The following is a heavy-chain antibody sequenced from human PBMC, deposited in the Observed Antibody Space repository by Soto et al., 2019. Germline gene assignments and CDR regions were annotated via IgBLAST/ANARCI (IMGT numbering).Heavy chain of an antibody. CDR1: GFTVNSNF. Sequence: VKLEQSGGGLVQPGGSLRLSCAASGFTVNSNFMSWVRQAPGKGLEWVSVIYRGGRIYYADSVKGGFTISRDNSKNMLYLQMDSLRAADTAIYYCARGVASLGENAGENQWGQGTLVTVSS. J-gene: IGHJ4*02. D-gene: IGHD3-3*01. CDR3: ARGVASLGENAGENQ. V-gene: IGHV3-66*01. CDR2: IYRGGRI.